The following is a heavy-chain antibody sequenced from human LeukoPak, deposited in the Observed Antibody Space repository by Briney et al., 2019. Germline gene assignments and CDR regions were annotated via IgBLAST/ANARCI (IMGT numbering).Heavy chain of an antibody. V-gene: IGHV3-23*01. J-gene: IGHJ4*02. CDR1: GFTFSSYA. Sequence: GGSLRLSCAASGFTFSSYAMSCVRQAPGKGLGWVSAISGSGGSTYYADSVKGRFTISRDNSKNTLYLQMKSLRAEDTAVYYCAGLRYFDWLGFDYWGQGTLVTVSS. CDR3: AGLRYFDWLGFDY. CDR2: ISGSGGST. D-gene: IGHD3-9*01.